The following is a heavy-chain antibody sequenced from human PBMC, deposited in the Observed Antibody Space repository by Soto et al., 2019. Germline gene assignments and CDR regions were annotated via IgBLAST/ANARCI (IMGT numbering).Heavy chain of an antibody. D-gene: IGHD6-19*01. Sequence: QVQLVQSGAEVKKPGASVKVSCKASGYTFTSYAMHWVRQAPRQRLEWMGWINAGNGNTKYSQKFQGRVTITRDTSASTAYMELSSLRSEDTAVYYCAKVAVAGTSQKGYFDYWGQGTLVTVSS. CDR3: AKVAVAGTSQKGYFDY. J-gene: IGHJ4*02. CDR1: GYTFTSYA. CDR2: INAGNGNT. V-gene: IGHV1-3*01.